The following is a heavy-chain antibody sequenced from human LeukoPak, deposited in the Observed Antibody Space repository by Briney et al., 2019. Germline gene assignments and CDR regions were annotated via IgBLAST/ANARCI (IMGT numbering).Heavy chain of an antibody. CDR2: INPNSGGT. V-gene: IGHV1-2*02. D-gene: IGHD6-13*01. Sequence: ASVKVSCKASGYTFTGYYMHWVRQAPGQGLEWMGWINPNSGGTNYAQKFQGRVTMTRDTSISTAYMELSRLRSDDTAVYYYSREQGSAAIIPGHYYYYMDVWGKGTTVTVSS. J-gene: IGHJ6*03. CDR1: GYTFTGYY. CDR3: SREQGSAAIIPGHYYYYMDV.